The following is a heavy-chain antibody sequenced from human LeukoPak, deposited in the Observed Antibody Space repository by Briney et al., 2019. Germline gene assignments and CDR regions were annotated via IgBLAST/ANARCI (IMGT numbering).Heavy chain of an antibody. CDR3: ARAPSVNYYDSSGYLSAYYYGMDV. V-gene: IGHV1-2*02. CDR1: GYTFTGYY. Sequence: ASVKVSCKASGYTFTGYYMHWVRQAPGQGLEWMGWINPNSGGTNYAQKFQGRVTMTRDTSISTAYMELSRLRSDDTAVYYCARAPSVNYYDSSGYLSAYYYGMDVWGQGTTVIVSS. D-gene: IGHD3-22*01. CDR2: INPNSGGT. J-gene: IGHJ6*02.